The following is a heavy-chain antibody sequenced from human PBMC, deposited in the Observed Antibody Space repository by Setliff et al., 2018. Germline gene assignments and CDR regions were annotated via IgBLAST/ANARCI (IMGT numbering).Heavy chain of an antibody. D-gene: IGHD6-19*01. CDR1: GFTFGDYA. CDR2: IRSKTYGGTT. CDR3: TRASSIAVAGSSI. J-gene: IGHJ4*02. V-gene: IGHV3-49*04. Sequence: GGSLRLSCTASGFTFGDYAMSWVRQAPGKGLDWVAFIRSKTYGGTTEYAASVKGRFTISRDDSKSIAYLQMNSLKTEDTAVYYCTRASSIAVAGSSIWGQGTLVTVSS.